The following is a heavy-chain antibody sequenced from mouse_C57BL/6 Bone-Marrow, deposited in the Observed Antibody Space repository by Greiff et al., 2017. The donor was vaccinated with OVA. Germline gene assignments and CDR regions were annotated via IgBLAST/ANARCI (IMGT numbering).Heavy chain of an antibody. Sequence: VQLQQSGPELVKPGASVKISCKASGYSFTGYYMNWVKQSPEKSLEWIGEINPSTGGTTYNQKFKAKATLTVDKSSSTAYMQLKSLTSEDSAVYYCARPYYYGSSSWFAYWGQGTLVTVSA. V-gene: IGHV1-42*01. CDR2: INPSTGGT. CDR1: GYSFTGYY. CDR3: ARPYYYGSSSWFAY. J-gene: IGHJ3*01. D-gene: IGHD1-1*01.